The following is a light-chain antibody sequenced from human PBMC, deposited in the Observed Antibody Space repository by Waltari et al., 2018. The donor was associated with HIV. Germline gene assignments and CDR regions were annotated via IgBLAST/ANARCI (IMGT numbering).Light chain of an antibody. J-gene: IGLJ3*02. CDR1: SRYVGGDNH. V-gene: IGLV2-14*03. CDR3: SSYTGSSGRV. CDR2: DVS. Sequence: QAALTQPAPVSGSPGQSITLSSTRTSRYVGGDNHVSLYQHNTGKAPKLMIYDVSNRPSGVSHRFSGSKSGNTASLTISGLQAEDEADYYCSSYTGSSGRVFGGGTKLTVL.